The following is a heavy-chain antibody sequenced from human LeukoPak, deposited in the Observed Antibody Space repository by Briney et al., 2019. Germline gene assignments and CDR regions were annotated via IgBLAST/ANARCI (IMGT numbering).Heavy chain of an antibody. V-gene: IGHV4-59*01. CDR2: IYYGGSA. Sequence: SETLSLTCTVSGGSISSYYWSWIRQPPGKGLEWIGYIYYGGSANYNPSLKSRVTISVDTSKNQFSLKLSSVTAADTAVYYCARDPTYYDYVWGSYRPHGMDVWGQGTTVTVSS. J-gene: IGHJ6*02. CDR1: GGSISSYY. CDR3: ARDPTYYDYVWGSYRPHGMDV. D-gene: IGHD3-16*02.